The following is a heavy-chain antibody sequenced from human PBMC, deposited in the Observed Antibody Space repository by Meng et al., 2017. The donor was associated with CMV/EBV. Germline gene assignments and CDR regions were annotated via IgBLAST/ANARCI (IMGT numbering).Heavy chain of an antibody. Sequence: GGSLRLSCAASGFTFSSYSMNWVRQAPGKGLEWVSSISGSSSYIYYADSVKGRFTISRDNAKNSLYLQMSSLRAEDTAVYYCARDKTGVVGLFDYWGQGTLITVSS. CDR3: ARDKTGVVGLFDY. V-gene: IGHV3-21*01. J-gene: IGHJ4*02. CDR2: ISGSSSYI. D-gene: IGHD2-15*01. CDR1: GFTFSSYS.